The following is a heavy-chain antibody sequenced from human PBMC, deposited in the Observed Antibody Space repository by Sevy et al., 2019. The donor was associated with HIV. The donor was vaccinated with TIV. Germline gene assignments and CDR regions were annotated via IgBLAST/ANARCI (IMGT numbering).Heavy chain of an antibody. CDR2: IYSGGST. CDR1: VFTVSSNY. Sequence: GGSLRLSCAASVFTVSSNYMSWVRQAPGKGLEWVSVIYSGGSTYYADSVKGRFTISRDNSKNTLYLQMNSLRAEDTAVYYCARDVVGLDYYGMDVWGQGTTVTVSS. V-gene: IGHV3-53*01. J-gene: IGHJ6*02. CDR3: ARDVVGLDYYGMDV. D-gene: IGHD2-21*01.